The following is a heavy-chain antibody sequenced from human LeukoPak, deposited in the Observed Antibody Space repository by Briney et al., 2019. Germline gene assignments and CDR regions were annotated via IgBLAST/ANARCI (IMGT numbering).Heavy chain of an antibody. CDR2: ISRYSVNI. CDR1: GFTFDDYA. V-gene: IGHV3-9*01. CDR3: ARESHPEGFDY. D-gene: IGHD1-14*01. J-gene: IGHJ4*02. Sequence: GGSLRLSCAASGFTFDDYAIDWVRQAPGRGLEWVSGISRYSVNIVYADSVKGRFAISRDNAKNSLYLQMNSLRAEDTAVYYCARESHPEGFDYWGQGTLVTVSS.